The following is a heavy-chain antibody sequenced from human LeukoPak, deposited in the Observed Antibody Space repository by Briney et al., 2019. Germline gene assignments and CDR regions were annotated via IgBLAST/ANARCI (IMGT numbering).Heavy chain of an antibody. CDR3: ATDVDTASNDAFDI. D-gene: IGHD5-18*01. CDR1: GYTFTGYY. Sequence: ASVKVSCKASGYTFTGYYMHWVRQAPGQGLEWMGWINPNSGGTNYAQKFQGRVTMTEDTSTDTAYMELSSLRSEDTAVYYCATDVDTASNDAFDIWGQGTMVTVSS. CDR2: INPNSGGT. V-gene: IGHV1-2*02. J-gene: IGHJ3*02.